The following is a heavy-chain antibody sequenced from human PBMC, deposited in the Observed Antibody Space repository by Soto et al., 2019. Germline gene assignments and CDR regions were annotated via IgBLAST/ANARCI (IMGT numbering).Heavy chain of an antibody. Sequence: SETLSLTCTVSGGSISSYYWSWIRQPPGKGLEWIGYIYYSGSTNYNPSLKSRVTISVDTSKNQFSLKLSSVTAADTAVYYCARDVYGSGSRRAKSRQYYMDVWGKGTTVTVSS. V-gene: IGHV4-59*01. D-gene: IGHD3-10*01. J-gene: IGHJ6*03. CDR1: GGSISSYY. CDR3: ARDVYGSGSRRAKSRQYYMDV. CDR2: IYYSGST.